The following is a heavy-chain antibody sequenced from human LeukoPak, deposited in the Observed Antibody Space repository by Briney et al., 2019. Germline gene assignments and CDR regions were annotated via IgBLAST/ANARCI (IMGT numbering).Heavy chain of an antibody. CDR1: GYTFTGYY. CDR3: ARDYYDSNYADAFDI. J-gene: IGHJ3*02. V-gene: IGHV1-2*05. Sequence: ASVKVSXKASGYTFTGYYMHWVRQAPGQGLEWMGRINPNSGGTNYAQKFQGRVTMTRGTSISTAYLELSRLRSDDTVVYYCARDYYDSNYADAFDIWGQGTMVTVSS. D-gene: IGHD3-22*01. CDR2: INPNSGGT.